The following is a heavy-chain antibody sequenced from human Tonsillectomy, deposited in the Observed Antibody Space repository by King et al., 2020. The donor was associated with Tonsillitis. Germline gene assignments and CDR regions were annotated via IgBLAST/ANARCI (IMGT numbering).Heavy chain of an antibody. V-gene: IGHV3-15*01. CDR2: IKRKTDGGTT. J-gene: IGHJ4*02. CDR3: TTTGDYDYGWGSYRPLYFDY. Sequence: VQLVESGGGLVKPGGSLRLSCAASGFSFSNAWMNWVRQAPGKGLEWVGRIKRKTDGGTTDYAAPVKGRFTISRDDSKNTLYLQMNSLKTEDTAVYHCTTTGDYDYGWGSYRPLYFDYWGQGTLVTVSS. D-gene: IGHD3-16*02. CDR1: GFSFSNAW.